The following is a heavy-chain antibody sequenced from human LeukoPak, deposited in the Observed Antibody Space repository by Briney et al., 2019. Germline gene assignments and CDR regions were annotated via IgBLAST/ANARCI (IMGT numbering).Heavy chain of an antibody. V-gene: IGHV4-59*01. CDR3: ARDDYGDPGLFDY. CDR2: IYYSGST. Sequence: PSETLSLTCTVSGGSISSYYWSWIRQPPGKGLEWIGYIYYSGSTNYNPSLKSRVTISVDTSKNQFSLKLSSVTAADTAVYYCARDDYGDPGLFDYWGQGTLVTVSS. J-gene: IGHJ4*02. CDR1: GGSISSYY. D-gene: IGHD4-17*01.